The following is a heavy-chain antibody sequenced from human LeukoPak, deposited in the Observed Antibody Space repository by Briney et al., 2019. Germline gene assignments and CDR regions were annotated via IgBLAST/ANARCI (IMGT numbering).Heavy chain of an antibody. Sequence: SETLSLTCIVSGGSISSYYWRWIRQPPGKGLEWIAYIYYSGSTNYYPSLQSRVTISVDTSKNQFSLKLSSVTAADTAIYYCATYPFRGDTHYFDYWGQGVLVTVSS. CDR2: IYYSGST. D-gene: IGHD3-16*01. CDR1: GGSISSYY. CDR3: ATYPFRGDTHYFDY. V-gene: IGHV4-59*01. J-gene: IGHJ4*02.